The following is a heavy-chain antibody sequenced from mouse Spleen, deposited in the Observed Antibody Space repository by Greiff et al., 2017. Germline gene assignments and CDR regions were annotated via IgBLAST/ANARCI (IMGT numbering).Heavy chain of an antibody. Sequence: EVHLVESGGGLVKPGGSLKLSCAASGFTFSSYAMSWVRQTPEKRLEWVATISSGGSYTYYPDSVKGRFTISRDNAKNTLYLQMSSLRSEDTAMYYCARLTTATGAMDYWGQGTSVTVSS. J-gene: IGHJ4*01. V-gene: IGHV5-9-3*01. D-gene: IGHD1-2*01. CDR2: ISSGGSYT. CDR3: ARLTTATGAMDY. CDR1: GFTFSSYA.